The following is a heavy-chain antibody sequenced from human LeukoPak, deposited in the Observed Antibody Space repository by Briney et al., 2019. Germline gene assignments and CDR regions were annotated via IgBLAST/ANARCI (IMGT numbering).Heavy chain of an antibody. CDR3: ARGDLNWFDP. CDR2: TVGIGPDT. Sequence: GGSLRLSCAASGFTFTNFAMTWVRQAPGKGLEWVAATVGIGPDTYHADSVKGRFTTSRDNSKNILYLQMNSLRAEDTAVYYCARGDLNWFDPWGQGTLVTVSS. J-gene: IGHJ5*02. CDR1: GFTFTNFA. V-gene: IGHV3-23*01.